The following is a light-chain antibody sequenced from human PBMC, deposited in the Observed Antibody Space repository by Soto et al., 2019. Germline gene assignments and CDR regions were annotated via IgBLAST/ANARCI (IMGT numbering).Light chain of an antibody. CDR2: GAS. CDR3: QQYSDLPMT. Sequence: DIVLTQSPGTLSLSPGERAILPCRASQTVNKNYLAWCQQKPGQAPRLLIYGASRRATGIPDRFSGSASGTDFTLTISRLEPEDFAVYFCQQYSDLPMTFGQGTRLEIK. V-gene: IGKV3-20*01. J-gene: IGKJ5*01. CDR1: QTVNKNY.